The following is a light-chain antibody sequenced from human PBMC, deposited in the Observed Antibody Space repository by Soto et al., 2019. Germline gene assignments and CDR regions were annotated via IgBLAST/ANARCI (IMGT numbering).Light chain of an antibody. CDR2: GAS. CDR1: QSVSSN. V-gene: IGKV3-15*01. Sequence: EIVMTQSPATLSVSPGERATLSCRASQSVSSNLAWYQQKPGQAPRLLIYGASTRATGIPARFSGSGSGTEFHLPISSLRLEVFSVYFFLQFNKWPPGGGGSFTFGPGTKVDIK. J-gene: IGKJ3*01. CDR3: LQFNKWPPGGGGSFT.